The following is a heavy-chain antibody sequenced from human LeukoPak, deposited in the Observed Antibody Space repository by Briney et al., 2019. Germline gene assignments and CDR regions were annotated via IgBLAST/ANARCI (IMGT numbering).Heavy chain of an antibody. CDR3: ARDGGGNYPSDY. CDR2: IYYSGST. J-gene: IGHJ4*02. CDR1: GGSISSGGYY. D-gene: IGHD1-26*01. V-gene: IGHV4-31*03. Sequence: MPSETLSLTCTVSGGSISSGGYYWSWIRQHPGKGLEWIGYIYYSGSTYYNPSLKSRVTISVDTSKNQFSLKLSSVTAADTAVYYCARDGGGNYPSDYWGQGTLVTVSS.